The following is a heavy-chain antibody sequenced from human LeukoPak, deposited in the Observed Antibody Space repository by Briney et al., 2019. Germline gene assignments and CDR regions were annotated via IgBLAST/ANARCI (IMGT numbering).Heavy chain of an antibody. CDR1: GFTFSSYE. CDR2: ISRSGSTI. Sequence: GGSLRLSCAVSGFTFSSYEMNWVRQAPGKGLEWVSYISRSGSTIYYADSVKGRFTISRDNSKNTLYLQMDSLRAEDTAVYYCAKDHSGTGPTQLDYWGQGTLVTVSS. D-gene: IGHD5-12*01. V-gene: IGHV3-48*03. CDR3: AKDHSGTGPTQLDY. J-gene: IGHJ4*02.